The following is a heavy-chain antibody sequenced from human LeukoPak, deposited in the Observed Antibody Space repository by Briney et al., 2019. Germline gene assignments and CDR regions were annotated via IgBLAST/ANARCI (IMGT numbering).Heavy chain of an antibody. D-gene: IGHD3-22*01. CDR3: VRDDDRPDNGLDY. CDR2: ISSSSSYI. J-gene: IGHJ4*02. Sequence: EGSLRLSCAASGFTFSSYSMNWVRQAPGKGLEWVSSISSSSSYIYYADSVKGRFTISRDNSKNTLHLQMNSLRAEDTAVYYCVRDDDRPDNGLDYWGQGTLVTVSS. V-gene: IGHV3-21*01. CDR1: GFTFSSYS.